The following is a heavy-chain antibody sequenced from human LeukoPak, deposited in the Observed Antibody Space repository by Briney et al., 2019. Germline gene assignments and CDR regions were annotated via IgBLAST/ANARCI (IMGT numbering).Heavy chain of an antibody. J-gene: IGHJ4*02. CDR3: ARDRRGGYDYRHFDY. V-gene: IGHV1-46*01. CDR2: INPSGGST. D-gene: IGHD5-12*01. CDR1: GYTFTSYY. Sequence: GASVKVSCKASGYTFTSYYMHWVRQAPGQGLEWMGIINPSGGSTSYAQKFQGRVTMTRDTSTSTVYMELSSLRSEDTAVYYCARDRRGGYDYRHFDYWGQGTLVTVSP.